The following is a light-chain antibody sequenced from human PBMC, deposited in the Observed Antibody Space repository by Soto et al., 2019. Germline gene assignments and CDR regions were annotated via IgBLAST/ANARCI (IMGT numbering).Light chain of an antibody. V-gene: IGKV1-39*01. CDR3: QQRYSTLPT. CDR1: QSISSY. J-gene: IGKJ1*01. CDR2: AAS. Sequence: DIHMTQSPSSLSASVGDRVTITCRASQSISSYLNWYQQKPGKAPKLLIYAASSLQSGVPSRFSGSGSGTDFTLTISSLQPEDFATYYCQQRYSTLPTFGQGTKVDIK.